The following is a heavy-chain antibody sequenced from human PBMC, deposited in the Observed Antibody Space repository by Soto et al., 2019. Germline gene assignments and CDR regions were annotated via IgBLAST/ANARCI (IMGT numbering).Heavy chain of an antibody. CDR1: GFTFSSYA. V-gene: IGHV3-23*01. CDR2: ISGSGGST. Sequence: EVQLLESGGGLVQPGGSLRLSCAASGFTFSSYAMSWVRQAPGKGLEWVSAISGSGGSTYYADSVKGRFTISRDNSKDTLYLQMNSLRAEDTAVYYCAKDWLAVRGEPPTDWGQGTLVTVSS. CDR3: AKDWLAVRGEPPTD. D-gene: IGHD3-10*01. J-gene: IGHJ4*02.